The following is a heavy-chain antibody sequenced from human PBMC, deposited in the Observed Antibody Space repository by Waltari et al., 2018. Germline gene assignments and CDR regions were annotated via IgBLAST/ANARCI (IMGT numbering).Heavy chain of an antibody. V-gene: IGHV3-30*03. CDR3: AANSGFDY. Sequence: QVQLVESGGGVVQPGRSLRLSCAASGFTFSRYGMHWVRQAPGKGLEWVAVISYDGSNKYYADSVKGRFTISRDNSKNTLYLQMNSLRAEDTAVYYCAANSGFDYWGQGTLVTVSS. CDR1: GFTFSRYG. CDR2: ISYDGSNK. D-gene: IGHD6-25*01. J-gene: IGHJ4*02.